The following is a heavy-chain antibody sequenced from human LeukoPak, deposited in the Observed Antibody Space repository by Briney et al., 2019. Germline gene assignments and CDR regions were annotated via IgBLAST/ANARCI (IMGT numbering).Heavy chain of an antibody. V-gene: IGHV4-59*01. J-gene: IGHJ5*02. Sequence: TSETLSLTCTVSGGSISSYYWSWIRQPPGKGLEWIGYIYYSGSTNYNPSLKSRVTISVDTSKNQFSLKLSSVTAADTAVYYCARDASFYSEQSEFDPWGQGTLVTVSS. CDR1: GGSISSYY. CDR2: IYYSGST. CDR3: ARDASFYSEQSEFDP. D-gene: IGHD1/OR15-1a*01.